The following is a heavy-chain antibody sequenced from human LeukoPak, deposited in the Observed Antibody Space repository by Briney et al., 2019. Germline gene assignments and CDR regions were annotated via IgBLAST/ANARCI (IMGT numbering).Heavy chain of an antibody. CDR3: AKPMAVLLWFGELSPFDY. CDR1: GFTFSSYA. Sequence: GGSLRLSCAASGFTFSSYAMSWVRQAPGKGLEWVSAISGSGGSTYYADSVKGRFTISRDNSKNTLYLKMNSLRAEDTAVYYCAKPMAVLLWFGELSPFDYWGQGTLVTVSS. V-gene: IGHV3-23*01. J-gene: IGHJ4*02. CDR2: ISGSGGST. D-gene: IGHD3-10*01.